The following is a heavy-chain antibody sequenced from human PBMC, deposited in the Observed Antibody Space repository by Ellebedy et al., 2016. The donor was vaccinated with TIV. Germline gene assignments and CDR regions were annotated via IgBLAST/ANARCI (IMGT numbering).Heavy chain of an antibody. Sequence: SETLSLXXTVSGGSISSSSYYWGWIRQPPGKGLEWIGSIYYSGSTYYNPSLKSRVTISVDTSKNQFSLKLSSVTAADTAVYYCARQGGSSCYNPLDYWGQGTLVTVSS. J-gene: IGHJ4*02. CDR1: GGSISSSSYY. CDR3: ARQGGSSCYNPLDY. V-gene: IGHV4-39*01. CDR2: IYYSGST. D-gene: IGHD2-2*02.